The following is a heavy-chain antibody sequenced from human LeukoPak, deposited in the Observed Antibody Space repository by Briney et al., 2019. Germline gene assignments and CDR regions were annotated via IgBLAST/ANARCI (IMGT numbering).Heavy chain of an antibody. CDR2: IWYDGSNK. CDR3: AKIAGTRGDAFDI. Sequence: GGSLRLSCAASGFTFSSYGMHWVRQAPGKGLEWVAVIWYDGSNKYYADSVKGRFTISRDNSKNTLYLQMNSLRAEDTAVYYCAKIAGTRGDAFDIWGQGTMVTVSS. J-gene: IGHJ3*02. V-gene: IGHV3-33*06. CDR1: GFTFSSYG. D-gene: IGHD6-13*01.